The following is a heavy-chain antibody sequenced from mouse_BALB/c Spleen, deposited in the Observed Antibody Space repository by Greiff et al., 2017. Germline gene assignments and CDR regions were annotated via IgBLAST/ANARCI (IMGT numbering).Heavy chain of an antibody. D-gene: IGHD3-1*01. CDR1: GFTFSSYG. CDR3: ARHGAKENYFDY. J-gene: IGHJ2*01. V-gene: IGHV5-6*02. Sequence: EVKLVESGGDLVKPGGSLKLSCAASGFTFSSYGMSWVRQTPDKRLEWVATISSGGSYTYYPDSVKGRFTISRDNAKNTLYLQMSSLKSEDTAMYYCARHGAKENYFDYWGQGTTLTVSS. CDR2: ISSGGSYT.